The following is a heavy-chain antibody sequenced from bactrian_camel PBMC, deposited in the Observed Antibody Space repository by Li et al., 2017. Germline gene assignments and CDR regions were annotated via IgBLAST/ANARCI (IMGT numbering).Heavy chain of an antibody. D-gene: IGHD6*01. J-gene: IGHJ4*01. CDR1: SDTSSGFC. CDR3: AAESWVHDGDCRTSGD. V-gene: IGHV3S1*01. CDR2: IQPWGVST. Sequence: HVQLVESGGGLVQPGGSLNLSCVASSDTSSGFCMGWFRQAPGKEREGVAAIQPWGVSTYYADSVKGRFTVSQDNAKSTLYLQMNSLKSEDTAVYYCAAESWVHDGDCRTSGDWGQGTQVTVS.